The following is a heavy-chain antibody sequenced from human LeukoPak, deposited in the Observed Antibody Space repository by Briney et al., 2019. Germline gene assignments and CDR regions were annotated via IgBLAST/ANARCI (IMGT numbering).Heavy chain of an antibody. J-gene: IGHJ5*02. D-gene: IGHD3-22*01. CDR2: INSDGSST. Sequence: GGSLRLSCVASGFTFSNYWMHWVRQAPGKGLVWVSRINSDGSSTRYADSVKGRFTISRDNAKSTLYLQMNSLRAEDTAVYYCARGAMIAVPLGWFDPWGQGTLVTVSS. CDR3: ARGAMIAVPLGWFDP. CDR1: GFTFSNYW. V-gene: IGHV3-74*01.